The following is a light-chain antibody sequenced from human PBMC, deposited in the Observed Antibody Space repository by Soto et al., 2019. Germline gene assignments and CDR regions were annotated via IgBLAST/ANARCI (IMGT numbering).Light chain of an antibody. V-gene: IGLV1-40*01. CDR3: QSYDSSLSGSRV. J-gene: IGLJ1*01. CDR1: SSNIGAGYD. CDR2: HNS. Sequence: VLTQPPSVSGAPGQRVTISCTGSSSNIGAGYDVHWYQQLPGTAPKLLIYHNSNRPSGVPDRFSGSKSGTSASLAITGLQAEDEADYYCQSYDSSLSGSRVFGTGTKLTVL.